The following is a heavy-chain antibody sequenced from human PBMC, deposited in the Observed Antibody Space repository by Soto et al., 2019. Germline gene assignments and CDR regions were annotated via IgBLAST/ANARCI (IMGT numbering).Heavy chain of an antibody. CDR3: ARSVDTAMVTDF. CDR2: INSSGSST. J-gene: IGHJ4*02. CDR1: GHTFTNYY. V-gene: IGHV1-46*01. D-gene: IGHD5-18*01. Sequence: ASVKVSCKASGHTFTNYYMHWVRRAPGQGLEWMGIINSSGSSTSYAQKFQGRVTMTSDTSTSTVYMELSSLRSEDTAVYYCARSVDTAMVTDFWGQGTLVTVSS.